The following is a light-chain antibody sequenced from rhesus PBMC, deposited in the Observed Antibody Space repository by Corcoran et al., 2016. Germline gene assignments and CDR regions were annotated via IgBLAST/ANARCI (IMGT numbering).Light chain of an antibody. Sequence: DIQMTQSPSSLSASVGDRVTITCRASQGITNDLAWYQQKPGETPTLLIYEASSLQSGISSLFSASGSWIDVTLTISSLQSEDFATDYCQHYYSTPYSFGQGTKVEIK. J-gene: IGKJ2*01. CDR1: QGITND. V-gene: IGKV1-25*01. CDR2: EAS. CDR3: QHYYSTPYS.